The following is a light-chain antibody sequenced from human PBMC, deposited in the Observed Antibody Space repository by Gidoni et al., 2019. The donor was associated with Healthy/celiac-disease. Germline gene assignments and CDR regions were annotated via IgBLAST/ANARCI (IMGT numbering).Light chain of an antibody. Sequence: EIVMTKSPATLSVSPGERATLSCRASQSVSSNLAWYQQKPGQAPRLLIYGASTRATGIPARFRGSGSGTEFTLTIRSLQSEDFAVYYCQQYNNWPRSFGQGTKLEIK. J-gene: IGKJ2*03. CDR3: QQYNNWPRS. CDR1: QSVSSN. V-gene: IGKV3-15*01. CDR2: GAS.